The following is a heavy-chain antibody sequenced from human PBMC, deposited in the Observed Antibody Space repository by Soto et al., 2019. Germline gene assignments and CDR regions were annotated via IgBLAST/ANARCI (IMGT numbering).Heavy chain of an antibody. CDR1: GYTFTNND. J-gene: IGHJ4*02. D-gene: IGHD1-1*01. CDR3: ARVGGNWNDDYFDY. V-gene: IGHV1-8*01. CDR2: MNPNSGDT. Sequence: QVQLVQSGAEVKKPGASLKVSCKASGYTFTNNDINWVRQTTGQGLEWMGWMNPNSGDTGYAQKFQGRATMTRDTSKRTAYMELSSLRSDDTSVYYCARVGGNWNDDYFDYCGQRTLVTVSS.